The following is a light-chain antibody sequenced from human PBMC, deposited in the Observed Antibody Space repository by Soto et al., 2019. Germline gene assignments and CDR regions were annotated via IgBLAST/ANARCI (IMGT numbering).Light chain of an antibody. Sequence: TQSPSSLAASVGERVTITCRASQGISSYLAWYQRRPGQAPRLXXYGASIRANGIPDRFSGSGSETDFTLTISRLEPEDFALYGCQQYGSSATITFGQGTRLEIK. CDR2: GAS. CDR3: QQYGSSATIT. CDR1: QGISSY. J-gene: IGKJ5*01. V-gene: IGKV3-20*01.